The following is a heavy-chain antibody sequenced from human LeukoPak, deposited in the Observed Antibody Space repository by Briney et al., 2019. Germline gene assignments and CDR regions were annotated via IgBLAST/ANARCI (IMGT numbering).Heavy chain of an antibody. J-gene: IGHJ6*02. Sequence: GGSLRLSCAASGFTFSSYGMHWVRQAPGKGLEWVAVISYDGSNKYYADSVKGRFTISRDNSKNTLYLQMNSLRAEDTAVYYCARTYYYDSSGYSGYGMDVWGQGTTVTVSS. CDR1: GFTFSSYG. V-gene: IGHV3-30*03. CDR3: ARTYYYDSSGYSGYGMDV. D-gene: IGHD3-22*01. CDR2: ISYDGSNK.